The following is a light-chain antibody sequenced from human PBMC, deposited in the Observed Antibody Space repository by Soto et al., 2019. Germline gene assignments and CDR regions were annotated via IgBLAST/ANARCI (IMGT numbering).Light chain of an antibody. J-gene: IGKJ4*01. CDR3: QQYGSSPLT. Sequence: EIVLTQSPGTLSLSPGERATLSCRASQSVSSSYLAWYQQKPGQAPRLLIYGASSRATRIPDRFSGSGSGTDFTLTISRLEPEDFAGYYCQQYGSSPLTFGGGTKVEIK. V-gene: IGKV3-20*01. CDR1: QSVSSSY. CDR2: GAS.